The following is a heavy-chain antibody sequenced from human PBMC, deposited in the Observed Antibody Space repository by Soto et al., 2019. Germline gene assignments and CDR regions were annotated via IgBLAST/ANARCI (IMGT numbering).Heavy chain of an antibody. CDR3: ARQGRCRISSCYDVGSPYNYFNP. Sequence: QLQLQESSPGLVKPSETLSLTCSVSGGSISNSLNYWGWIRQPPGKGLEWIGTIYYTGNIYYNPSLKSRVTISIDTSRNQFSLRLSSVTAADTAVYYCARQGRCRISSCYDVGSPYNYFNPWGQGTLVTVST. CDR2: IYYTGNI. J-gene: IGHJ5*02. CDR1: GGSISNSLNY. V-gene: IGHV4-39*01. D-gene: IGHD2-2*01.